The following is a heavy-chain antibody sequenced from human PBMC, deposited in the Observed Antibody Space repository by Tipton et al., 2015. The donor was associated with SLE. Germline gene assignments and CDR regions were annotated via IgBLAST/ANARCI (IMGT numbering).Heavy chain of an antibody. J-gene: IGHJ4*02. CDR2: INHSGST. V-gene: IGHV4-34*01. CDR3: ARAGILTGYYPYFDY. CDR1: GGSFSGYY. Sequence: TLSLTCAVYGGSFSGYYWSWIRQPLGKGLEWIGEINHSGSTNYNPSLKSRVTISVDTSKNQFSLKLSSVTAADTAVYYCARAGILTGYYPYFDYWGQGNLVTVSS. D-gene: IGHD3-9*01.